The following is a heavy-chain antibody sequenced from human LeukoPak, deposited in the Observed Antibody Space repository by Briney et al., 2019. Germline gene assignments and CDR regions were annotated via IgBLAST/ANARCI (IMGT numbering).Heavy chain of an antibody. CDR2: INSDGSST. J-gene: IGHJ4*02. CDR3: ARAAINPSIAGY. CDR1: GFTFSSYW. D-gene: IGHD6-6*01. Sequence: PGGSLRLSCAASGFTFSSYWMHWVRHAPGKGLVWVSRINSDGSSTSYADSVKGRFTISRDNAKNTLYLQMNSLRAEDTAVYYCARAAINPSIAGYWGQGTLVTVSS. V-gene: IGHV3-74*01.